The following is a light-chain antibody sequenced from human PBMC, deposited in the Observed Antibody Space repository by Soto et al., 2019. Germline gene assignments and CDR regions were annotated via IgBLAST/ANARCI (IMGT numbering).Light chain of an antibody. CDR3: QQYDTLPLT. CDR2: DAS. V-gene: IGKV1-33*01. Sequence: DIHMTQTPTSLSASVGDTVIITCQASQDIKKYLNWYQQKPGKAPKLLIYDASSPASGVPPRFTGSGSGTDFSLINTNLQPEDIATYYCQQYDTLPLTFGGGTKVDIK. CDR1: QDIKKY. J-gene: IGKJ4*01.